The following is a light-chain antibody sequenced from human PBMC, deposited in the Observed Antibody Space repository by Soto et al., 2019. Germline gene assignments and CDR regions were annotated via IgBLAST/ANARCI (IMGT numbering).Light chain of an antibody. CDR1: QSISSW. V-gene: IGKV1-5*01. CDR3: QQYNSPIT. CDR2: DAS. J-gene: IGKJ5*01. Sequence: DIQMTQSPSTLSASVGDRVIITCRASQSISSWLAWYQQKPGKAPKLLIYDASSLESGVPSRFSGSGSGTEFTLTISSLQPDDFATYYCQQYNSPITFGQGTRLET.